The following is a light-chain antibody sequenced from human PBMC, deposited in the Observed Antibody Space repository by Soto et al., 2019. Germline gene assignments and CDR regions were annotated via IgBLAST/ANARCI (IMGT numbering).Light chain of an antibody. Sequence: QSALTQPASVSGSPGQSITISCTGSGSDVRNYHLVSWYQQYPGKAPKLIIYEGSKRPSGVSNRFSGSRSGNTASLTISGLQPEDEADYYRCSYGGSSTFDVYGTGTKSPS. J-gene: IGLJ1*01. V-gene: IGLV2-23*03. CDR3: CSYGGSSTFDV. CDR1: GSDVRNYHL. CDR2: EGS.